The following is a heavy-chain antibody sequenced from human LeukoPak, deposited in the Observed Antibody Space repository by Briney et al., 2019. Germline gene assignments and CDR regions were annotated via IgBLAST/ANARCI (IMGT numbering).Heavy chain of an antibody. CDR3: ARDRSWLFDY. V-gene: IGHV3-11*01. J-gene: IGHJ4*02. CDR1: GFTFSDYY. Sequence: GGSLRLSCAASGFTFSDYYMSWIRQAPGKGLEWVSYISSSGSTTYYADSVKGRFTISKDNSKNTLYLQMNSLRAEDTAVYYCARDRSWLFDYWGQGTLVTVSS. D-gene: IGHD5-12*01. CDR2: ISSSGSTT.